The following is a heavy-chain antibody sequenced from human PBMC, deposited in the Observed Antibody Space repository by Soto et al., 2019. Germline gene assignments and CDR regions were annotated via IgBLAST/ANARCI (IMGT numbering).Heavy chain of an antibody. V-gene: IGHV1-69*02. CDR1: GVTFSSYT. CDR3: ARARIVVVPAAMDAFDI. Sequence: GASVKVSCKASGVTFSSYTISWVRQAPGQGLEWMGRIIPILGIANYAQKFQGRVTITADKSTSTAYMELSSLRSEDTAVYYCARARIVVVPAAMDAFDIWGQGTMVTVSS. CDR2: IIPILGIA. J-gene: IGHJ3*02. D-gene: IGHD2-2*01.